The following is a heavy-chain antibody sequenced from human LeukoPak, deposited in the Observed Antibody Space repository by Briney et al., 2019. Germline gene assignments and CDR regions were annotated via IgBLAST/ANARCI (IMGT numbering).Heavy chain of an antibody. CDR1: GGTFSSYA. V-gene: IGHV1-69*04. Sequence: GASVKVSCKASGGTFSSYAISWVRQAPGQGLAWMGRIIPIFGIANYAQKFQGRVTITADKSTSTAYMELSSLNSEDTAVYYCARDAEDSSGYSLDYWGQGTLVTVSS. J-gene: IGHJ4*02. D-gene: IGHD3-22*01. CDR2: IIPIFGIA. CDR3: ARDAEDSSGYSLDY.